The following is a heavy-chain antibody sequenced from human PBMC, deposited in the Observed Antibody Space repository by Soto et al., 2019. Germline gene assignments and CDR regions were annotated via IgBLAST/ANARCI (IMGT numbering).Heavy chain of an antibody. CDR2: IIPNTGST. J-gene: IGHJ6*02. D-gene: IGHD1-1*01. CDR3: ARDTNVALTLHYYGMDV. Sequence: ASVKVSCKASGRTFSSYAINWVRQAPGQGLEWMGIIIPNTGSTNSTQRFRGRLTIDRDTSTSTVYMELSSLGSEDTAVYYCARDTNVALTLHYYGMDVWGQGTTVTVSS. V-gene: IGHV1-46*01. CDR1: GRTFSSYA.